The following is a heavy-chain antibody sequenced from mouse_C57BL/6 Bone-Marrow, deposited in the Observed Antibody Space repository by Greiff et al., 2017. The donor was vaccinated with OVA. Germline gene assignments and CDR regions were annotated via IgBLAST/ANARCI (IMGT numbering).Heavy chain of an antibody. CDR3: ARWDYDGWYFDV. J-gene: IGHJ1*03. CDR1: GYTFTNYW. CDR2: IYPGGGYT. V-gene: IGHV1-63*01. D-gene: IGHD2-4*01. Sequence: QVQLQQSGAELVRPGTSVKMSCKASGYTFTNYWIGWAKQRPGHGLEWIGDIYPGGGYTNYNEKFKGEATPTADKSSSTAYMQFSSLTSEESAIYYCARWDYDGWYFDVWGTGTTVTVSS.